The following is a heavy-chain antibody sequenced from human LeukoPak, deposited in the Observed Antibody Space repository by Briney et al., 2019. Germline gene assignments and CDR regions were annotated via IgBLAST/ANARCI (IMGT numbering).Heavy chain of an antibody. CDR3: ARYVVGAINYFDY. D-gene: IGHD1-26*01. Sequence: GGSLRLSCAASGFTFSSYAMGCVRQAPGKGLEWVSAISGGADSTFYADSVKGRFTISRYNSKNTLYLQMNSLRAEDTAVYYCARYVVGAINYFDYWGQGTLVTVSS. CDR2: ISGGADST. CDR1: GFTFSSYA. J-gene: IGHJ4*02. V-gene: IGHV3-23*01.